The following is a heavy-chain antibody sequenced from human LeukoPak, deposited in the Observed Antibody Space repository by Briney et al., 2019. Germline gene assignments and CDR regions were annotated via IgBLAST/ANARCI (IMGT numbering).Heavy chain of an antibody. CDR2: INSKTDGGTT. V-gene: IGHV3-15*01. J-gene: IGHJ4*02. CDR3: TTEALWFGELFFDF. CDR1: GFTFSNAW. D-gene: IGHD3-10*01. Sequence: SGGSLRLSCGASGFTFSNAWMSWVRQAPGKGLEWVGRINSKTDGGTTDYAAPVKGRFTISRDDSKNTLYLQMNSLKTEDTAVYYCTTEALWFGELFFDFWGQGTLVTVSS.